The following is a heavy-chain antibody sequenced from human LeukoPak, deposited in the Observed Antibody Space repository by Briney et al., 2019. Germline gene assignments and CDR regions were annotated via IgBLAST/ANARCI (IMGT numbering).Heavy chain of an antibody. CDR1: GFTFSGYA. Sequence: GGSLRLSCAASGFTFSGYAMSWFRQAPGKGLEWVSVISGSGDSTYYADSVKGRFTISRDNSKNTLYLQMNSLRAEDTAVYYCAKDKQWLDQYYFDYWGQGTLVTVSS. D-gene: IGHD6-19*01. J-gene: IGHJ4*02. V-gene: IGHV3-23*01. CDR2: ISGSGDST. CDR3: AKDKQWLDQYYFDY.